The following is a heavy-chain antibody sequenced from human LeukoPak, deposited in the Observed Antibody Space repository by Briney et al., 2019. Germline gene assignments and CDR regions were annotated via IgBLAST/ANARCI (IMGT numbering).Heavy chain of an antibody. D-gene: IGHD1-1*01. CDR3: ARLQQQLVFNWFDP. CDR2: INHRGST. Sequence: SETLSLTCAVYGGSFSGYYWSWIRQPPGKGLEWIGEINHRGSTNYNPSLKSRVTISVDTSKNQFSLKLSSVTATDTAVYYCARLQQQLVFNWFDPWGQGTLVTVSS. CDR1: GGSFSGYY. V-gene: IGHV4-34*01. J-gene: IGHJ5*02.